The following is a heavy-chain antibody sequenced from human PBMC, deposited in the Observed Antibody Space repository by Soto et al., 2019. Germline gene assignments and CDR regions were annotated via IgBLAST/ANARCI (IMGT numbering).Heavy chain of an antibody. CDR1: GGSISSYY. D-gene: IGHD3-3*01. J-gene: IGHJ6*02. CDR3: ARGNTIFGVVIRSYYYYGMDV. V-gene: IGHV4-59*01. Sequence: SETLSLTCTVSGGSISSYYWSWIRQPPGKGLEWIGYIYYSGSTNYNPPLKSRVTISVDTSKNQFSLKLSSVTAADTAVYYCARGNTIFGVVIRSYYYYGMDVLGQGPRVTVSS. CDR2: IYYSGST.